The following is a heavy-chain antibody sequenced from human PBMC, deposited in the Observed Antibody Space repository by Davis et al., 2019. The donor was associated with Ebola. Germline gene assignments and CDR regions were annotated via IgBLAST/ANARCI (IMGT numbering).Heavy chain of an antibody. CDR3: ASSAFQGERRDAFDI. Sequence: GESLKISCKGSGYSFTSYWISWVRQMPGKGLEWMGRIDPSDSYTNYSPSFQGHVTISADKSISTAYLQWSSLKASDTAMYYCASSAFQGERRDAFDIWGQGTMVTVSS. V-gene: IGHV5-10-1*01. J-gene: IGHJ3*02. CDR1: GYSFTSYW. D-gene: IGHD1-1*01. CDR2: IDPSDSYT.